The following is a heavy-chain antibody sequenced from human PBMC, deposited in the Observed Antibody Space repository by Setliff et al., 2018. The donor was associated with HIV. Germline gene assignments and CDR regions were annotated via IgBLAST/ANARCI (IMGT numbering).Heavy chain of an antibody. J-gene: IGHJ4*02. D-gene: IGHD2-2*01. CDR2: ISSNGGST. V-gene: IGHV3-64*02. CDR3: ARRGYCSSTTCYYDY. Sequence: PGGSLRLSCAASGFTFSSYFMHWARQAPGKGLEYVSAISSNGGSTYYADSVKGRSTISRDNSKNTLYLQMGSLRAEDMAVYYCARRGYCSSTTCYYDYWGQGTLVTVSS. CDR1: GFTFSSYF.